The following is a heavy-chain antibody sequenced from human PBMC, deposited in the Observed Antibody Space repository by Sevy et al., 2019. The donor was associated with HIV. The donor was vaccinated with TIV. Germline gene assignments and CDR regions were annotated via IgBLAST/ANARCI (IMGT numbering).Heavy chain of an antibody. CDR2: IKSKTDGGTT. CDR1: GFTFSNAW. Sequence: GGSLRLSCAASGFTFSNAWMSWVRQAPGKGLEWVGRIKSKTDGGTTDYAAPVKGRFTISRDDSKNTLYLQMNSLKTEDTAVYYCTTDPSWVTMVRGVISDHIYYYYGMDVWGQGTTVTVSS. V-gene: IGHV3-15*01. CDR3: TTDPSWVTMVRGVISDHIYYYYGMDV. D-gene: IGHD3-10*01. J-gene: IGHJ6*02.